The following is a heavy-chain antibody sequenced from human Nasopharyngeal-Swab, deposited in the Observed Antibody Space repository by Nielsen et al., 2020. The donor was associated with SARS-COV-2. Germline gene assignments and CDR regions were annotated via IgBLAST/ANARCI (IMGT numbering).Heavy chain of an antibody. Sequence: WIRQPPGKGLERIGSIYYSGSTYYNPSLKSRVTISVDTSKNQFSLKLSSVTAADTAVYYCARDREYFQHWGQGTLVTVSS. V-gene: IGHV4-39*07. CDR3: ARDREYFQH. CDR2: IYYSGST. J-gene: IGHJ1*01.